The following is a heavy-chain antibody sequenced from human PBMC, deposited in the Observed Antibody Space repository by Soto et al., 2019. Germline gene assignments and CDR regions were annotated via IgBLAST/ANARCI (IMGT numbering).Heavy chain of an antibody. D-gene: IGHD2-2*01. J-gene: IGHJ5*02. CDR2: INHSGST. CDR3: ARGTARYCSSTSCRPNYSNYYGNWFDP. Sequence: SETLSLTCAVYGGSFSGYYWSWIRQPPGKGLEWIGEINHSGSTNYNPSLKSRVTISVDTSKNQFSLKLSSVTAADTAVYYCARGTARYCSSTSCRPNYSNYYGNWFDPWGQGTLVTVSS. CDR1: GGSFSGYY. V-gene: IGHV4-34*01.